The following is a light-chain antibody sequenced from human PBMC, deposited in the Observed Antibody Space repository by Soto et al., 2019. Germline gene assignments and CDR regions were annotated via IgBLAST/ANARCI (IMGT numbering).Light chain of an antibody. V-gene: IGLV1-40*01. J-gene: IGLJ3*02. CDR1: SSNIGAHYD. CDR3: QSYDSSLRV. Sequence: QSVLTQPPSVSGAPGQRVTISCTGSSSNIGAHYDVHWYQQLPGTAPKLLIYANSNRPSGVPDRFSGSKSGTSASLAITGLQADDESDYYCQSYDSSLRVFGGGTKLTVL. CDR2: ANS.